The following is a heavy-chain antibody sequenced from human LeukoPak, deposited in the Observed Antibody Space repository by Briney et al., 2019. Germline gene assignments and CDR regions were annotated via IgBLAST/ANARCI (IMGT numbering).Heavy chain of an antibody. CDR2: IKQDGNEK. V-gene: IGHV3-7*01. CDR3: ARFRYCTNGVCPYYFDY. J-gene: IGHJ4*02. CDR1: GFTFSSFW. D-gene: IGHD2-8*01. Sequence: GGSLRLPCAASGFTFSSFWMSWVRQAPGKGLEWVANIKQDGNEKYYVDSVKGRFTISRDNAKNSLYLQMNSLRAEDTAVYYCARFRYCTNGVCPYYFDYWGQGTLVTVSS.